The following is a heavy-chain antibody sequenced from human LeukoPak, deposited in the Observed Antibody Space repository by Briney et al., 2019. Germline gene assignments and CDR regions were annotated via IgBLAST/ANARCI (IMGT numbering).Heavy chain of an antibody. CDR2: IYHSGST. CDR3: AREGVAAAGAFDN. Sequence: SETLSLTCTVSGYSISSGYTWGWIRQPPGKGLEWIGSIYHSGSTYYNPSLKSRVTISVDTSKNQFSLKLTSVTVADTAVYFCAREGVAAAGAFDNWGQGTLVTVSA. CDR1: GYSISSGYT. V-gene: IGHV4-38-2*02. J-gene: IGHJ4*02. D-gene: IGHD6-13*01.